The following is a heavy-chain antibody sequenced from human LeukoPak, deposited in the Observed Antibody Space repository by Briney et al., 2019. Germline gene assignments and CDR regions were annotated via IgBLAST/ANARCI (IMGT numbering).Heavy chain of an antibody. CDR2: ISGSGGST. CDR3: AKGLGLRDGYFFYFDY. J-gene: IGHJ4*02. V-gene: IGHV3-23*01. CDR1: GFTFSSYA. D-gene: IGHD5-24*01. Sequence: GGSLRLSCAASGFTFSSYAMSWVRQAPGKGLEWVSAISGSGGSTYYADSVKGRFTISRDNSKNTLYLQMNSLRAEDTAVYYCAKGLGLRDGYFFYFDYWGQGTLVTVSS.